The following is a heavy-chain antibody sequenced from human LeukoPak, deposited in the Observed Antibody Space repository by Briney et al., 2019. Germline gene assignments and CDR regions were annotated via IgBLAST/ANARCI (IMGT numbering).Heavy chain of an antibody. CDR3: AREGWSRPDY. CDR2: IIPILGIA. V-gene: IGHV1-69*04. Sequence: SVKVSCKASGGTFSSYAISWVRQAPGQGLEWMGRIIPILGIANYAQKFQGRVTITADKSTSTAYMELRSLRSDDTAVYYCAREGWSRPDYWGQGTLVTVSS. D-gene: IGHD2-15*01. CDR1: GGTFSSYA. J-gene: IGHJ4*02.